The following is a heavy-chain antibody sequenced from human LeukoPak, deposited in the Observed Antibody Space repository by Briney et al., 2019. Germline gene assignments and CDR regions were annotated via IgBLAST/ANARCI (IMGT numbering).Heavy chain of an antibody. Sequence: GRSLRLSCAASGFTFSSYGFHWVRQAPGKGLEWVAVIWYDGSEKYYADSAKGRFTISRDNSKKTLFLQINSLRAEDTAVYYCATGGAVHGSGYFDSWGQGTLVTVSS. CDR3: ATGGAVHGSGYFDS. D-gene: IGHD3-10*01. CDR1: GFTFSSYG. V-gene: IGHV3-33*02. CDR2: IWYDGSEK. J-gene: IGHJ4*02.